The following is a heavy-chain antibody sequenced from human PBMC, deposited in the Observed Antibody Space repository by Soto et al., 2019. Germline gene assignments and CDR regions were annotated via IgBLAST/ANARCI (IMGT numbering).Heavy chain of an antibody. D-gene: IGHD5-18*01. V-gene: IGHV3-23*01. CDR3: ATLDTAEIQTAAY. CDR1: GFTFSSCA. CDR2: INESASST. Sequence: GGSLRLSCAASGFTFSSCAMGWVRQAPGKGLEWVADINESASSTHYADSVKGRFTISRDNAKNSLYLQMNSLRVEDTAVYYCATLDTAEIQTAAYWGQGTLVTVSS. J-gene: IGHJ4*02.